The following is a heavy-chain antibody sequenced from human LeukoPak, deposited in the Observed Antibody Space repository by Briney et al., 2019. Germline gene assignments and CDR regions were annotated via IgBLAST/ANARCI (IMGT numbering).Heavy chain of an antibody. CDR3: ATGSDSGKVRH. CDR1: GGSISSSSYY. CDR2: IYYSGST. V-gene: IGHV4-39*07. Sequence: SSETLSLTCTVSGGSISSSSYYWGWIRQPPGKGLEWIGSIYYSGSTNYNPSLKSRVTMSVGTSENQFSLKLTSVTAADTAVYYCATGSDSGKVRHWGQGTLVTVSS. D-gene: IGHD1-26*01. J-gene: IGHJ1*01.